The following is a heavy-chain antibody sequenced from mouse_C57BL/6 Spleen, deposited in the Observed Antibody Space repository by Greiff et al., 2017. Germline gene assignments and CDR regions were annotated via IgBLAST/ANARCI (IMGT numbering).Heavy chain of an antibody. CDR1: GFNIKDDY. CDR3: TSYYYGSRSRAY. V-gene: IGHV14-4*01. J-gene: IGHJ3*01. Sequence: EVQLQQSGAELVRPGASVKLSCTASGFNIKDDYMHWVKQRPEQGLEWIGWIDPENGDTEYASKFQGKATITADTSSNTAYLQLSSLTSEDTAVYYCTSYYYGSRSRAYWGQGTLVTVSA. D-gene: IGHD1-1*01. CDR2: IDPENGDT.